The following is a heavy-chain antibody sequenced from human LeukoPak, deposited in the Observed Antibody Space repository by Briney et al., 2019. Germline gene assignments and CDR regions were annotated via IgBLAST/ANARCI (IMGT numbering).Heavy chain of an antibody. CDR3: ARDRADPNYYYYGMDV. Sequence: GGSLRLSCAVSGITLSNYGMSWVRQAPGKGLEWVAGISGSGGRTNYADSVKGRFTISRHNSKNTLYLQMNSLRAEDTAVYYCARDRADPNYYYYGMDVWGQGTTVTVSS. J-gene: IGHJ6*02. V-gene: IGHV3-23*01. CDR1: GITLSNYG. CDR2: ISGSGGRT.